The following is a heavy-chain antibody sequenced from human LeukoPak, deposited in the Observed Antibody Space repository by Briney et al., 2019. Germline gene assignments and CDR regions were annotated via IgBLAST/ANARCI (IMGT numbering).Heavy chain of an antibody. D-gene: IGHD5-12*01. CDR2: INAGNGNT. V-gene: IGHV1-3*01. J-gene: IGHJ4*02. Sequence: ASVKVSCKASGYTFTIYAMHWVRQAPGQRLEWMGWINAGNGNTKYSQKSQGRVTITRDTSASTAYMELSGLRSEDTAVYYCARGRGYSGSHYFDYWGQGTLVTVSS. CDR3: ARGRGYSGSHYFDY. CDR1: GYTFTIYA.